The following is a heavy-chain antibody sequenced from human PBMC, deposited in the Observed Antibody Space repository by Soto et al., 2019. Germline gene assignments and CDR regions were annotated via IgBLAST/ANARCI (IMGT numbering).Heavy chain of an antibody. CDR2: IIPIFGTA. Sequence: SVKVSCKASGGTFSSYAISWVRQAPGQGLEWMGGIIPIFGTANYAQKFQGRVTITADESTSTAYMELSSLRSEGTAVYYCARAPPSGSITGTTYYFDYWGQGTLVTVSS. CDR3: ARAPPSGSITGTTYYFDY. CDR1: GGTFSSYA. V-gene: IGHV1-69*13. J-gene: IGHJ4*02. D-gene: IGHD1-20*01.